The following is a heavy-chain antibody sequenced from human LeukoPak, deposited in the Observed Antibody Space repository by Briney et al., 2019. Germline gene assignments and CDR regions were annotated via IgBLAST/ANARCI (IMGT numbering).Heavy chain of an antibody. CDR2: IYYSGST. CDR3: ARGEYCSSTSCYTTPMDV. D-gene: IGHD2-2*02. Sequence: SETLSLTCTVSGGSISSYYWSWIRQPPGKGLEWIGYIYYSGSTNYNPSLKSRVTISVDTSKNQFSLKLSSVTAADTAVYYCARGEYCSSTSCYTTPMDVWGKGTAVTVSS. V-gene: IGHV4-59*01. J-gene: IGHJ6*03. CDR1: GGSISSYY.